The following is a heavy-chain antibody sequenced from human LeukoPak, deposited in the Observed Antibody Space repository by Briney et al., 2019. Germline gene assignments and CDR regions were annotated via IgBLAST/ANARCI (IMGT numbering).Heavy chain of an antibody. CDR3: ARDHLTDCSSTSCWSNY. CDR2: TKQDGSEK. J-gene: IGHJ4*02. CDR1: GFTFSSYW. Sequence: GGSLRLSCAASGFTFSSYWMSWVRQAPGKGLEWVANTKQDGSEKYYVDSVKGRFTISRDNAKNLLYLQMNSLRAEDTAVYYCARDHLTDCSSTSCWSNYWGQGTLVTVSS. D-gene: IGHD2-2*01. V-gene: IGHV3-7*01.